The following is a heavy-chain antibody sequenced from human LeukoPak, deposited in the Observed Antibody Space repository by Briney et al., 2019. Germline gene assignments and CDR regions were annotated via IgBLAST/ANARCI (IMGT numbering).Heavy chain of an antibody. CDR3: ARLYYYDSSGYYWGTFDY. CDR1: GGSISSTNW. Sequence: SGTLSLTCGVSGGSISSTNWWSWVRQPPGQGLEWIGEISLSGRTNYNPSLKSRVTMSVDTSKNQFSLKLSSVTAADTAIYYCARLYYYDSSGYYWGTFDYWGQGTLVTVSS. V-gene: IGHV4-4*02. J-gene: IGHJ4*02. D-gene: IGHD3-22*01. CDR2: ISLSGRT.